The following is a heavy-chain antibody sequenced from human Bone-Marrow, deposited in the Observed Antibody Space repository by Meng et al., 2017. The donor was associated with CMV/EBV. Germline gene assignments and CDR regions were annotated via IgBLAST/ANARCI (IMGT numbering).Heavy chain of an antibody. V-gene: IGHV1-69*10. Sequence: SVKVSCKASGGTFSSYAISWVRQAPGQGLEWMGGIIPILGIANYAQKFQGRVTITADKSTSTAYMELSSLRSEDTAVYYCARLKRITIFGVVTHYYYYGMDVWGQGTTVTVS. CDR1: GGTFSSYA. CDR2: IIPILGIA. CDR3: ARLKRITIFGVVTHYYYYGMDV. J-gene: IGHJ6*02. D-gene: IGHD3-3*01.